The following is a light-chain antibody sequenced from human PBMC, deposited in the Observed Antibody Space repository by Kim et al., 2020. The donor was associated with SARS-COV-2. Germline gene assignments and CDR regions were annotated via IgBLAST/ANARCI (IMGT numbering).Light chain of an antibody. Sequence: GQRVTSSCSGGSSNIGSNTVNWYQQFPGTAPKLLIYGNNQRPSGVPDRFSGSKSGTSASLAISGLQSGDEADYFCAAWDDSLNGPLFGGGTQLTVL. CDR3: AAWDDSLNGPL. J-gene: IGLJ3*02. CDR1: SSNIGSNT. V-gene: IGLV1-44*01. CDR2: GNN.